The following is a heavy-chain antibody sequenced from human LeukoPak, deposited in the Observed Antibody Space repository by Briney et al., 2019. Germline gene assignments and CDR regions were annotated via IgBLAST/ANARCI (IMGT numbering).Heavy chain of an antibody. J-gene: IGHJ6*03. CDR1: GFTFSSYG. CDR3: ARESITISGMVYYYMDV. Sequence: GGSLRLSCAASGFTFSSYGMHWVRQAPGKGLEWVSYISSRSSGMYYADSVKGRFTISRDNAKNSLYLQMKSLRAEDTAVYYCARESITISGMVYYYMDVWGKGTTVTVSS. CDR2: ISSRSSGM. V-gene: IGHV3-48*04. D-gene: IGHD3-3*01.